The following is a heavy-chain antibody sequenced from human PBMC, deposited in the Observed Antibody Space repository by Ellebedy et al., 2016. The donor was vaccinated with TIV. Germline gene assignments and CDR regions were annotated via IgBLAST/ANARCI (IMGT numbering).Heavy chain of an antibody. V-gene: IGHV3-7*01. Sequence: GESLKISCAASGFNFRSYWMTWVRQAPGKGLEWVAKIRQEGDEIYYVESVKGRFTIYRDNAKNSLYLQMDSLRAEDTAVYYCARRGSYGDYAVQVNSWLDRWGQGTLVTVSS. J-gene: IGHJ5*02. CDR1: GFNFRSYW. CDR3: ARRGSYGDYAVQVNSWLDR. D-gene: IGHD4-17*01. CDR2: IRQEGDEI.